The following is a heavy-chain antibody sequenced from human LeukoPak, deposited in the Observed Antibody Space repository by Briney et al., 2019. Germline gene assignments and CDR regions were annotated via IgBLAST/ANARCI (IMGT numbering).Heavy chain of an antibody. D-gene: IGHD5-18*01. CDR3: AKDADPRIQLWLPSGFYVDY. CDR1: GFTFSSYG. CDR2: ISWNSGSI. Sequence: PGGSLRLSCAASGFTFSSYGMHWVRQAPGKGLEWVSGISWNSGSIGYADSVKGRFTISRDNAKNSLYLQMNSLRAEDTALYYCAKDADPRIQLWLPSGFYVDYWGQGTLVTVSS. J-gene: IGHJ4*02. V-gene: IGHV3-9*01.